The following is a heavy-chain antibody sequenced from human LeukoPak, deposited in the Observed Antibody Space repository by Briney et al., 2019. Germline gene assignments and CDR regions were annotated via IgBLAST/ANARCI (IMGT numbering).Heavy chain of an antibody. Sequence: GRSLRPSCTASGFAFDKHCMSCVRQLPGKGLEWVSGINWSGGRTGYEEPLGGRFTISRDNAKNSLYLQMDSLRAEDTALYYCARAPITSPFYVDYWGQGTLVTVSS. CDR1: GFAFDKHC. D-gene: IGHD2-2*01. CDR2: INWSGGRT. CDR3: ARAPITSPFYVDY. V-gene: IGHV3-20*04. J-gene: IGHJ4*02.